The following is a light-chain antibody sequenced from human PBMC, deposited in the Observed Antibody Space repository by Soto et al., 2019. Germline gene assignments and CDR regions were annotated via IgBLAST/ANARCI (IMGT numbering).Light chain of an antibody. CDR1: QTIGSW. Sequence: DIQITQSPSTLSGSVGDRVTITCRASQTIGSWLAWYQQKPGKAPKLLIYKASTLKSGVPSRLSGSGSGTEFTLTIGSLQPDDFATYYCQHYNSYSEAFGQGTKVDIK. V-gene: IGKV1-5*03. J-gene: IGKJ1*01. CDR2: KAS. CDR3: QHYNSYSEA.